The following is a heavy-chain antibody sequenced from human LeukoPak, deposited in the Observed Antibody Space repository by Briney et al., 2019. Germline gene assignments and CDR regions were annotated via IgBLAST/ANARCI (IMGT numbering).Heavy chain of an antibody. CDR1: GGTFSSYA. J-gene: IGHJ6*02. CDR3: ATGYCSSTSCYGMDV. V-gene: IGHV1-69*04. Sequence: ALVKVSCKASGGTFSSYAISWVRQAPGQGLEWMGRIIPILGIANYAQKFQGRVTITADKSTSTAYMELSSLRSEDTAVYYCATGYCSSTSCYGMDVWGQGTTVTVSS. D-gene: IGHD2-2*03. CDR2: IIPILGIA.